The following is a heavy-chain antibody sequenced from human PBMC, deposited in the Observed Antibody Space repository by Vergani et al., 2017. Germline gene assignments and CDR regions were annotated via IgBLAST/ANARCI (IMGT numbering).Heavy chain of an antibody. V-gene: IGHV3-74*01. CDR1: GFTFSRHC. CDR2: VNPEGTNT. J-gene: IGHJ4*02. CDR3: AREGRIDAEGTELDY. D-gene: IGHD1-14*01. Sequence: EVQLVESGGGLVQPGWSLSLSCAASGFTFSRHCMRWVRQAPGKGLVWVSRVNPEGTNTPYADSVKGRFTISRDNAKNMMYLQLNSLRDEDTAVYYCAREGRIDAEGTELDYWGQGTMVTVSS.